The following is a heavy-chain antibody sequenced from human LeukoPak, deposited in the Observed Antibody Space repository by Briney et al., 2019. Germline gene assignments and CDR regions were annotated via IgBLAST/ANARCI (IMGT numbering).Heavy chain of an antibody. D-gene: IGHD3-10*01. Sequence: ERSLRLSCAASGFTFSTHGMHWVRQAPGKGLEWVAVIWYDGSYKYYADSVRGRFTISRDNSKNTLYLQMNSLSAEDTAVYYCARVNNYGSGNFYYYGMDVWGKGTTVTVSP. CDR2: IWYDGSYK. CDR3: ARVNNYGSGNFYYYGMDV. CDR1: GFTFSTHG. V-gene: IGHV3-33*03. J-gene: IGHJ6*04.